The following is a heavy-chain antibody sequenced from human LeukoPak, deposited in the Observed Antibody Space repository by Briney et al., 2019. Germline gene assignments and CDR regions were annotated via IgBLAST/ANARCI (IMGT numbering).Heavy chain of an antibody. Sequence: PGGSLRLSCAASEFTSSRYEMSWVRQAPGKGLEWISNIKQDGSEKYYVASMKGRFTISRDNAKNSLYLQMNSLRAEDTAVYYCARDQGSGGYQLTNPLYYYYGMDVWGKGNTVTVSS. J-gene: IGHJ6*04. CDR2: IKQDGSEK. CDR3: ARDQGSGGYQLTNPLYYYYGMDV. CDR1: EFTSSRYE. V-gene: IGHV3-7*03. D-gene: IGHD2-2*01.